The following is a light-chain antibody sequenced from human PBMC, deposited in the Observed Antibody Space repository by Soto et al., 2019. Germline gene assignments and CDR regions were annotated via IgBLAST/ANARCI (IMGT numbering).Light chain of an antibody. J-gene: IGKJ1*01. Sequence: EIVLTQSPGTLSLSPGERATLSCRASQSVSSTYVAWYQQKPGQAPRLLIYGASNRATGIPDRFSVSGSGTDFTLTISSLEPEDFAVYYCQQYRNSPWTFGQGTKVDIK. CDR2: GAS. CDR3: QQYRNSPWT. CDR1: QSVSSTY. V-gene: IGKV3-20*01.